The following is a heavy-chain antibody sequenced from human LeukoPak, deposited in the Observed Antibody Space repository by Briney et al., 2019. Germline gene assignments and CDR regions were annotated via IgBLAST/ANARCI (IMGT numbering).Heavy chain of an antibody. CDR2: IIPILGIA. V-gene: IGHV1-69*04. CDR3: ARDMGLSRRVEYFQH. Sequence: ASVKVSCKASGGTFSSYAISWVRQAPGQGLEWMGRIIPILGIANYAQKFQGRVTITADKSTSTAYMELSSLRSEDTAVYYRARDMGLSRRVEYFQHWGQGTLVTVSS. D-gene: IGHD1-26*01. CDR1: GGTFSSYA. J-gene: IGHJ1*01.